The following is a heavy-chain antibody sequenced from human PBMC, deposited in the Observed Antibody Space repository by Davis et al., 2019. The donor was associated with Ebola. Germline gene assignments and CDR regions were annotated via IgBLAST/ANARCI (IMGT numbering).Heavy chain of an antibody. Sequence: GESLKISCAASGFTFSSYGMSWVRQAPGKGLEWVSVIYSGGTTYYPDSVKGRFTISRDNSKNTLYLQMNSPRAEDTAFYYCARVLGHCTSVSCYRYFDLWGRGTLVTVSS. V-gene: IGHV3-23*03. CDR3: ARVLGHCTSVSCYRYFDL. J-gene: IGHJ2*01. CDR1: GFTFSSYG. CDR2: IYSGGTT. D-gene: IGHD2-2*01.